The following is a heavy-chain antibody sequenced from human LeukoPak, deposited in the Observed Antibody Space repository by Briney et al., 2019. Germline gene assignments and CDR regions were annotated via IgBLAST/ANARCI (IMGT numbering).Heavy chain of an antibody. V-gene: IGHV4-61*10. D-gene: IGHD4-17*01. Sequence: PSETLSLTCTVSGNSISSGDNYWSWIRQPAGKGLEWIGYIYYRGSTNYNPSLKSRVTISVDTSKNQFSLKVSSVTAADTAVYYCASSFYGDFAVMDVWGKGTTVTVSS. CDR2: IYYRGST. CDR3: ASSFYGDFAVMDV. J-gene: IGHJ6*03. CDR1: GNSISSGDNY.